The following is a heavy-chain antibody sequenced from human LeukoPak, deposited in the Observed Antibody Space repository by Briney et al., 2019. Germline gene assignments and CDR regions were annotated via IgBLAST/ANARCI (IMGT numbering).Heavy chain of an antibody. CDR1: GGSMSSYY. D-gene: IGHD3-10*01. CDR3: ARAPPRTYYYYMDV. Sequence: PSETLSLTCNVSGGSMSSYYWTWIRQPPGKGLEWIGYMYNSGSTNYNPSLKSRVTISVVTSKNQFSLNLTSVTAADTAVYYCARAPPRTYYYYMDVWGKGTTVTVSS. J-gene: IGHJ6*03. V-gene: IGHV4-59*01. CDR2: MYNSGST.